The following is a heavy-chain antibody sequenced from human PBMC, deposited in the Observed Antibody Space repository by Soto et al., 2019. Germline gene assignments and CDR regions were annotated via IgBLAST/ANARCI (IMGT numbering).Heavy chain of an antibody. Sequence: QVQLVESGGGVVQPGTSLRLSCTASGFVFLNYAFHWVRQAPGKGLEWVAVISFDGSDLFHADSVKGRFTISRDNSRDTLYLQMSSLRADDTAVYYCARVGNYGDSPYYNYGSDVWGQGTTVTVSS. D-gene: IGHD4-17*01. CDR1: GFVFLNYA. CDR3: ARVGNYGDSPYYNYGSDV. CDR2: ISFDGSDL. V-gene: IGHV3-30-3*01. J-gene: IGHJ6*02.